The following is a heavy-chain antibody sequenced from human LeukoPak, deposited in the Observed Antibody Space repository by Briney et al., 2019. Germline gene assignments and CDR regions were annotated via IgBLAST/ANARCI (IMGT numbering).Heavy chain of an antibody. CDR1: GGSFSGYY. CDR3: ARTTVAGTRGFDS. Sequence: SETLSLTCAVYGGSFSGYYWNWIRQPPGKGLQRIGEINHSGNTKYNPSLKSRVTISVDTSKNQFSLKLTSVTAADTAVYYCARTTVAGTRGFDSWGQGTLVTVSS. J-gene: IGHJ4*02. V-gene: IGHV4-34*01. CDR2: INHSGNT. D-gene: IGHD6-19*01.